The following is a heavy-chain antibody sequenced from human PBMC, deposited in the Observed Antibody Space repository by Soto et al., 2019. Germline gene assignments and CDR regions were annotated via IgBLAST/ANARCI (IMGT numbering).Heavy chain of an antibody. CDR2: IGTAGDT. J-gene: IGHJ6*02. D-gene: IGHD6-13*01. Sequence: GGSLRLSCAASGFTFSSYDIHWVRQATGKGLEWVSAIGTAGDTYYPGSVKGRFTISRENAKNSLYLQMNSLRAGDTAVYYCARGVAAAGTGDPYYYYYGMDVWGQGTTVTVSS. CDR3: ARGVAAAGTGDPYYYYYGMDV. V-gene: IGHV3-13*01. CDR1: GFTFSSYD.